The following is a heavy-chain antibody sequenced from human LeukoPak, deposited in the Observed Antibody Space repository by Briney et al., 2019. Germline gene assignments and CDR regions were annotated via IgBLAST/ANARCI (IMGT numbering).Heavy chain of an antibody. V-gene: IGHV1-69*06. CDR2: IIPIFGTA. Sequence: AASVKVSCKASGGTFSSYAISWVRQAPGQGLEWMGGIIPIFGTANYAQKFQGRVTITADKSTSTAYMELSSLRSEDTAVYYCARSELDDILTGYLYYFDYWGQGTLVTVSS. D-gene: IGHD3-9*01. CDR1: GGTFSSYA. J-gene: IGHJ4*02. CDR3: ARSELDDILTGYLYYFDY.